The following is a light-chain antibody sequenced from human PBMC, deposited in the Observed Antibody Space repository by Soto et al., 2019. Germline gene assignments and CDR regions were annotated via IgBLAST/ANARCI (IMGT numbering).Light chain of an antibody. CDR3: QQSYTASVT. J-gene: IGKJ1*01. V-gene: IGKV1-39*01. CDR2: SAS. CDR1: QTISNY. Sequence: DIRMTQSPSSLSASVGDRVTVSCRAGQTISNYLNWYQHKPGKAPKLLIYSASSLQSGVPSRFSGSGSGTDFTLTISSLEPEDFATYYRQQSYTASVTFGQGTKVEI.